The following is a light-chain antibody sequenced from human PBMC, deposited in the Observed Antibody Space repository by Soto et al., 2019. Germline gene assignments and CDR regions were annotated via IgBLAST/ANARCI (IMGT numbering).Light chain of an antibody. CDR1: SSDVGTYNY. V-gene: IGLV2-11*01. CDR2: DVS. Sequence: QAVLTQPRSVSGPPGQSVSISCSGTSSDVGTYNYVSWYQQHPGKAPKPMIYDVSKRPSGVPDRFSGSKSGNTASLTISGVQAEDEADYYCCSYAGGYTHAVFGGGTKLTVL. CDR3: CSYAGGYTHAV. J-gene: IGLJ2*01.